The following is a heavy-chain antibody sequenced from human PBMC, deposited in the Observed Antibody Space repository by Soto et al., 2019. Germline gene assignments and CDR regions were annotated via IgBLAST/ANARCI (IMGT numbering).Heavy chain of an antibody. J-gene: IGHJ4*02. CDR1: GYTFTSYA. CDR3: AREATTGYLDY. V-gene: IGHV1-2*02. CDR2: MHPSSGGT. D-gene: IGHD4-4*01. Sequence: ASVKVSCKASGYTFTSYAMHWVRQAPGQRLEWMGWMHPSSGGTNFAQEFEGRVTLTRDTSLSTAYMELSGLQSDDTAVYYCAREATTGYLDYWGQGTLVTVSS.